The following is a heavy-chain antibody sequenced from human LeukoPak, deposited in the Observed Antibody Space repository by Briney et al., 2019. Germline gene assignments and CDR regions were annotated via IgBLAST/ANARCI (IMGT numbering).Heavy chain of an antibody. Sequence: ASETLSLTCTVSGGSISRYYWSWIRQPPGKGLEWIGYIYYSGSTNYNPSLKSRVTISVDTSKNQFSLKLSSVTAADTAVYYCASGVYGSGRTDYWGQGTLVTVSS. D-gene: IGHD3-10*01. CDR2: IYYSGST. CDR1: GGSISRYY. CDR3: ASGVYGSGRTDY. V-gene: IGHV4-59*01. J-gene: IGHJ4*02.